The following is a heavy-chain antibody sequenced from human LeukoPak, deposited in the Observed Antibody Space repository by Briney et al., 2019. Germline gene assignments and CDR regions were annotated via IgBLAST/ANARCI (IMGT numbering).Heavy chain of an antibody. CDR1: GGSISSGDYY. CDR3: ARAYSRTDSGYVKDAFDI. CDR2: IYYSGST. Sequence: PSETLSLTCTVSGGSISSGDYYWSWIRQPPGKGLEWIGYIYYSGSTYHNPSLKSRVTISVDTSKNQFSLKLSSVTAADTAVYYCARAYSRTDSGYVKDAFDIWGQGTMVTVSS. D-gene: IGHD5-12*01. V-gene: IGHV4-30-4*01. J-gene: IGHJ3*02.